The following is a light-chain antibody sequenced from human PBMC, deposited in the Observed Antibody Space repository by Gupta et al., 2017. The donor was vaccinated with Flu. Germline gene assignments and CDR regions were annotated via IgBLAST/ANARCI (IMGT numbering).Light chain of an antibody. J-gene: IGKJ1*01. V-gene: IGKV3-15*01. Sequence: EIVMTQSPATLSVSPGERATLSGRASQSVSTNLAWYQQKPGQVPRLLIHGASTRATGIPARFSGSGSGTEFTLTISSLQSEDFAVYYCQQYNDWPRTFGQGTKVEIK. CDR2: GAS. CDR1: QSVSTN. CDR3: QQYNDWPRT.